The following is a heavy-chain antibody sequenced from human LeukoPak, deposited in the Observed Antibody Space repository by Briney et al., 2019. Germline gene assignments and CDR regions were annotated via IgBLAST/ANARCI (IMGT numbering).Heavy chain of an antibody. Sequence: GGSLRLSCAASGFTFSSYGMHWVRQAPGKGLEWVAVISYDGSNKYYADSVKGRFTISRDNSKNTLYLQMNSLRAEDTAVYCCAKGGYFDYWGQGTLVTVSS. CDR3: AKGGYFDY. V-gene: IGHV3-30*18. CDR1: GFTFSSYG. D-gene: IGHD3-16*01. CDR2: ISYDGSNK. J-gene: IGHJ4*02.